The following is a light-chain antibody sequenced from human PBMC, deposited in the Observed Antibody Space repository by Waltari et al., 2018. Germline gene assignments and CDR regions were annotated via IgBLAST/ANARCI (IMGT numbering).Light chain of an antibody. V-gene: IGKV1-9*01. CDR1: QGISSY. CDR3: QQLSSYLSIT. J-gene: IGKJ5*01. Sequence: DTQLTQSPSFLSASVGDRVTITCRASQGISSYLAWYQQKPWKAPKLLIYGASTLQSGVPSRFSGSGSGTEFTLTISSLQSEDFATYYCQQLSSYLSITFGQGTRLEIK. CDR2: GAS.